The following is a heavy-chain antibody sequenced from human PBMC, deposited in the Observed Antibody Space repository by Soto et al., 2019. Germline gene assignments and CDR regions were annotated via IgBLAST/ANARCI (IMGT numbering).Heavy chain of an antibody. J-gene: IGHJ6*02. Sequence: GGSLRLSCAASGFTFSSYSMNWVRQAPGKGLEWVSCISSSSSYIYYADSVKGRFTISRDNAKNSLYLQMNSLRAEDTAVYYCARDDRDYCSSTSCSYYYYYGMDVWGQGTTVTVSS. D-gene: IGHD2-2*01. CDR1: GFTFSSYS. CDR3: ARDDRDYCSSTSCSYYYYYGMDV. V-gene: IGHV3-21*01. CDR2: ISSSSSYI.